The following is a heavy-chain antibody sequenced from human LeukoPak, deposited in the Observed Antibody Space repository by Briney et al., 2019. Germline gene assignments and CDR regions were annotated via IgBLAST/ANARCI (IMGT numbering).Heavy chain of an antibody. CDR1: GFTFSSYA. CDR3: AKDENREIAAANTGFGY. J-gene: IGHJ4*02. D-gene: IGHD6-13*01. CDR2: ISWNSGSI. V-gene: IGHV3-9*01. Sequence: GGSLRLSCAASGFTFSSYAMHWVRQAPGKGLEWVSSISWNSGSIGYADSVKGRFTISRDNAKNSLYLQMNSLRAEDTALYYCAKDENREIAAANTGFGYWGQGTLVTVSS.